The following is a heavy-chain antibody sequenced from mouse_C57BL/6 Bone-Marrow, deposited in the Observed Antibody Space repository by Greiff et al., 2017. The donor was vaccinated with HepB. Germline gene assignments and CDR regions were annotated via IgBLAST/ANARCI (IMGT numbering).Heavy chain of an antibody. V-gene: IGHV5-4*01. CDR3: ARVELLGFGY. CDR2: ISDGGSYN. Sequence: EVQLVESGGGLVKPGGSLKLSCAASGFTFSSYAMSWVRQTPEKRLEWVATISDGGSYNYYPDNVKGRFPISRDNAKNNLDMQMSHLKSEDTAMYYFARVELLGFGYWGKGTTLTVSS. CDR1: GFTFSSYA. D-gene: IGHD1-1*01. J-gene: IGHJ2*01.